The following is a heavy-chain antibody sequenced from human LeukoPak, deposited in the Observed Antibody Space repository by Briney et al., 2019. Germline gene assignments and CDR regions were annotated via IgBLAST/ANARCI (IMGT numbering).Heavy chain of an antibody. D-gene: IGHD3-10*01. Sequence: SETLSLTCAVYGGSFSGYYWSWIRQPPGKGLEWIGEINHSGSTNYNPSLKSRVTISVDTSKNQFSLKLSSVTAADTAVYYCASESMVRGVRPRYFDLWGRGTLVTVSS. J-gene: IGHJ2*01. CDR3: ASESMVRGVRPRYFDL. V-gene: IGHV4-34*01. CDR1: GGSFSGYY. CDR2: INHSGST.